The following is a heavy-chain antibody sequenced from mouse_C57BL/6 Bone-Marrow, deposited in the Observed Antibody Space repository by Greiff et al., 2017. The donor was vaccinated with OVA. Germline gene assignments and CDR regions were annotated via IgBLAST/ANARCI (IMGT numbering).Heavy chain of an antibody. CDR3: TRLLDAMDY. CDR1: GFTFSSYA. J-gene: IGHJ4*01. V-gene: IGHV5-9-1*02. CDR2: ISSGGDYI. Sequence: EVQLVESGEGLVKPGGSLKLSCAASGFTFSSYAMSWVRQTPEKRLEWVAYISSGGDYIYYADTVKGRFTISGDNSRNTLYLQMSSLKSEDTAIYYCTRLLDAMDYWGQGTSVTVSS. D-gene: IGHD2-1*01.